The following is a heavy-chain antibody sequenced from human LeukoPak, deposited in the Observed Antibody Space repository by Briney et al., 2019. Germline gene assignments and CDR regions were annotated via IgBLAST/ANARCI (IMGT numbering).Heavy chain of an antibody. V-gene: IGHV4-34*01. CDR1: GRSFRGYY. J-gene: IGHJ4*02. Sequence: SQTLSLTCAVSGRSFRGYYWKWIRHSPGKGLEWAGEINSSGGTSYNPSLKSRLTLSVDTSKYQFSLKLNSVTAADTAVYYCARGRNYFENWGYYYYFDYWGQGTLVTVAS. D-gene: IGHD1-26*01. CDR3: ARGRNYFENWGYYYYFDY. CDR2: INSSGGT.